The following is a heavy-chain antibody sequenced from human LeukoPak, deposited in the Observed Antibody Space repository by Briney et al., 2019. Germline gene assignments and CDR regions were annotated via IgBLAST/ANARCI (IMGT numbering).Heavy chain of an antibody. CDR1: GYTLTGYY. V-gene: IGHV1-2*02. CDR2: INPNSGGT. J-gene: IGHJ4*02. D-gene: IGHD6-19*01. Sequence: ASVKVSCEASGYTLTGYYTHGVPHAPGQGVEWMGWINPNSGGTNYAQKFKGRVTMTRDTSISTAYMELSRLSSDDTAVYYCARGEYSSALLDYWGQGTLVTVSS. CDR3: ARGEYSSALLDY.